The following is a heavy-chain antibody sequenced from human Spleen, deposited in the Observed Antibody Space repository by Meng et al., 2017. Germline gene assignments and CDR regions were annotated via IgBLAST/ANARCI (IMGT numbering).Heavy chain of an antibody. CDR1: GGSFSGYY. Sequence: QVQLKQWGARLLKPSETLSLTCGVYGGSFSGYYWTWIRQPPGKGLEWIGEINHSGSTNYNPSLNSRVTISVDTSKNQFSLKLSSVTAADTAVYYCARGIRGYSYAYDYWGQGTLVTVSS. V-gene: IGHV4-34*01. J-gene: IGHJ4*02. CDR2: INHSGST. CDR3: ARGIRGYSYAYDY. D-gene: IGHD5-18*01.